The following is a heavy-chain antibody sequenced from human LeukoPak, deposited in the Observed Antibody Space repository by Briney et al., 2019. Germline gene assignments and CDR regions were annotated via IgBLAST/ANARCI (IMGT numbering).Heavy chain of an antibody. Sequence: SETLSLTCTVSGGSISSYYWSWIRQPPGKGLEWIGYIYYSGSTNYNPSLKSRVTISVDTSKNQFSLKLSSVTAADTAVYYCARFGPSHGSGRHNWFTPWGKEPLLTV. V-gene: IGHV4-59*08. D-gene: IGHD3-10*01. J-gene: IGHJ5*02. CDR1: GGSISSYY. CDR3: ARFGPSHGSGRHNWFTP. CDR2: IYYSGST.